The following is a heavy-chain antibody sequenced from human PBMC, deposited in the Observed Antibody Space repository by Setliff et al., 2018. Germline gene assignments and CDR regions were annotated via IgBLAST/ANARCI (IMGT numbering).Heavy chain of an antibody. CDR3: ARDPLTTNRRRAFDI. J-gene: IGHJ3*02. CDR1: GGSISSGGYY. V-gene: IGHV4-31*03. D-gene: IGHD4-17*01. Sequence: KTSETLSLTCTVSGGSISSGGYYWSWIRQHPGKGLEWIGYIYYSGSTYYNPSLKSRVTISVDTSKSQFSLKLSSVTAADTAVYYCARDPLTTNRRRAFDIWGQGTMVTVSS. CDR2: IYYSGST.